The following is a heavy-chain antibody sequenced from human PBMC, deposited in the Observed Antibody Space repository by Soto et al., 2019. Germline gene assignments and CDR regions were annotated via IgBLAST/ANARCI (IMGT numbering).Heavy chain of an antibody. Sequence: PGGSLRLSCAASGFTFSSYGMHWVRQAPGKGLEWVAVISYDGSNKYYADSVKGRFTISRDNSKNTLYLQMNSLRAEDTAVYYCANMAVWGSDELDYWGQGTLVTVS. CDR2: ISYDGSNK. CDR1: GFTFSSYG. V-gene: IGHV3-30*18. CDR3: ANMAVWGSDELDY. J-gene: IGHJ4*02. D-gene: IGHD3-16*01.